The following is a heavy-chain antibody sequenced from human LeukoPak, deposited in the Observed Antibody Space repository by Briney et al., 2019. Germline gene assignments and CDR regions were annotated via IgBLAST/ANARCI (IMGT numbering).Heavy chain of an antibody. D-gene: IGHD2-15*01. CDR3: ASGGYCSGGSCYSGTFDY. CDR2: INHSGST. V-gene: IGHV4-34*01. J-gene: IGHJ4*02. CDR1: GGSFSGYY. Sequence: PSETLSLTCAVYGGSFSGYYWSWIRQPPGKGLEWIGEINHSGSTNYNPSLKSRVTISVDTSKNQFSLKLSSVTAADTAVYYCASGGYCSGGSCYSGTFDYWGQGTLVTVSS.